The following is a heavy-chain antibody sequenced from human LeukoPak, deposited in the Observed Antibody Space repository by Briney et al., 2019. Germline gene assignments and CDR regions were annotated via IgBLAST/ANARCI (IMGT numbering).Heavy chain of an antibody. D-gene: IGHD4-17*01. CDR1: GYTFTSYD. CDR3: ARAVTTEDYYYYYMDV. Sequence: ASVKVSCKASGYTFTSYDINWVRQATGQGLEWMGWMNPNSANTGYAQKFQGRVTITRNTSISTAYMELSSLRSEDTAVYYCARAVTTEDYYYYYMDVWGKGTTVTVSS. CDR2: MNPNSANT. V-gene: IGHV1-8*03. J-gene: IGHJ6*03.